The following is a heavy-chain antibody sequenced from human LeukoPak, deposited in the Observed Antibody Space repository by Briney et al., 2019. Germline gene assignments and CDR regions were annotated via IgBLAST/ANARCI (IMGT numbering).Heavy chain of an antibody. CDR1: GFTFSSYS. D-gene: IGHD4-17*01. V-gene: IGHV3-21*01. Sequence: GGSLRLSCAASGFTFSSYSMNWVRQAPGKGLEWVSSISSSSSYIYYADSVKGRFTISRDNAKNSLYLQMNSLRAEDTAVYYCARDNYGDYMAGAPYYYYMDVWGKGTTVTVSS. CDR3: ARDNYGDYMAGAPYYYYMDV. CDR2: ISSSSSYI. J-gene: IGHJ6*03.